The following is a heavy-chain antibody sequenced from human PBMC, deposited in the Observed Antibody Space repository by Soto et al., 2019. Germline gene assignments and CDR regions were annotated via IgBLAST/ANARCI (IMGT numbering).Heavy chain of an antibody. V-gene: IGHV3-33*01. CDR2: IWYDGSNK. D-gene: IGHD3-22*01. J-gene: IGHJ6*02. Sequence: LRLSCAASGFTFSSYGMHWVRQAPGKGLEWVAVIWYDGSNKYYADSVKGRFTISRDNSKNTLYLQMNSLRAEDTAVYYCARGRDITMIDGMDVWGQGTTVTVSS. CDR1: GFTFSSYG. CDR3: ARGRDITMIDGMDV.